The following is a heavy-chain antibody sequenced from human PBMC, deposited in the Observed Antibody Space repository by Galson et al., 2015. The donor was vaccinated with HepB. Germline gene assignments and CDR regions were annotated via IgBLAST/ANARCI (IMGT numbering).Heavy chain of an antibody. CDR2: IWYDDSNK. D-gene: IGHD3-16*01. Sequence: SLRLSCAAYGFTFSSYGINWVRQAPGKGLVWVSIIWYDDSNKKYADSVQSRFTISRDNSKNTLYLQMNSLRAEDTAVYYCAMEVGGNHYYGMDLWGQWTTVTVS. CDR1: GFTFSSYG. CDR3: AMEVGGNHYYGMDL. V-gene: IGHV3-33*01. J-gene: IGHJ6*02.